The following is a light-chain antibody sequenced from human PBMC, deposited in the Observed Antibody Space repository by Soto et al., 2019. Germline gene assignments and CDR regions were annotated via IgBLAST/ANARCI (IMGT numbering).Light chain of an antibody. CDR1: QSITTN. V-gene: IGKV1-39*01. Sequence: DIQVTQSPSSLSASVGDRVTITCRTSQSITTNLNWFQKKSGKAPNLLIYGASKLHTGVPSRFSGSGSGTDFTLTISSLQPEDVATYYCQQIYYSPRVSFGPGTKVDIK. CDR3: QQIYYSPRVS. CDR2: GAS. J-gene: IGKJ3*01.